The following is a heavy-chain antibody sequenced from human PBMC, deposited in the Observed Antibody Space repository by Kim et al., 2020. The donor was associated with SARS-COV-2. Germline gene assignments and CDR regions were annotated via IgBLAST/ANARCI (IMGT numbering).Heavy chain of an antibody. J-gene: IGHJ6*02. CDR2: TYYSGST. V-gene: IGHV4-31*03. CDR1: GGSISSGGYY. Sequence: SETLSLTCTVSGGSISSGGYYWSWIRQHPGKGLEWIGYTYYSGSTYYNPSLKSRVTISVDTSKNQFSLKLSSVTAADTAVYYCARDDQNYYGMDVWGQGTTVTVSS. CDR3: ARDDQNYYGMDV.